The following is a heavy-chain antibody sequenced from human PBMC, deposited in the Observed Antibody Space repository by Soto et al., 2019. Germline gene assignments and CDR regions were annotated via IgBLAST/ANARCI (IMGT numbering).Heavy chain of an antibody. CDR3: ARDGSERPATY. CDR1: GGSISTYY. Sequence: QVQLQESGPGLVKPSETLSLTCTVSGGSISTYYWIWIRQPPGKGLVWIGVFYNGGTTNYSPSLKSRVTISVDTSKNQFSLKLNSVTAADTAVYYCARDGSERPATYWGQGILVTVSS. D-gene: IGHD3-10*01. J-gene: IGHJ4*02. V-gene: IGHV4-59*01. CDR2: FYNGGTT.